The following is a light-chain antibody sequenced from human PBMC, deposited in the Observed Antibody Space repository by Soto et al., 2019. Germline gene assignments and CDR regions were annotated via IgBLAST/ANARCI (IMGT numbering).Light chain of an antibody. Sequence: EIVMTQSPATLSVSPGERVTLSCRASQSVSTKLAWYQQKPGQAPRLLIYDASNRATGIPARFSGSGSGTDFTLTISSLEPEDFAVYYCQQRSNWPPFTFGPGTKVDIK. V-gene: IGKV3-11*01. J-gene: IGKJ3*01. CDR1: QSVSTK. CDR3: QQRSNWPPFT. CDR2: DAS.